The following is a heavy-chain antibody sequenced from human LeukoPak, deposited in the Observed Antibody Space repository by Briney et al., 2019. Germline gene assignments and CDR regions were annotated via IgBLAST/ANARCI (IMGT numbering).Heavy chain of an antibody. J-gene: IGHJ4*02. Sequence: SETLSLTCTVSGGSISSYYWSWIRQPPGKGLEWIGYIYYSGSTNYNPSLKSRVTISVDTSKNQFSLKLSSVTAADTAVYYCARSPQPYSSSWLLGYWGQGTLVTVSS. CDR1: GGSISSYY. V-gene: IGHV4-59*01. D-gene: IGHD6-13*01. CDR2: IYYSGST. CDR3: ARSPQPYSSSWLLGY.